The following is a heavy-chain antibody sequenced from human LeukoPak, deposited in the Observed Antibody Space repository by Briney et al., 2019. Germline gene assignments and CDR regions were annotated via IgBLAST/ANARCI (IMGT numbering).Heavy chain of an antibody. V-gene: IGHV3-30*18. CDR1: GFTFSSYG. J-gene: IGHJ4*02. Sequence: GGSLRLSCAASGFTFSSYGMHWVRQAPGKGLEWVAVISYDGSNKYYAASVKGRFTISRDNSKNTLYLQMNSLRAEDTAVYYCAKDPRAYDSSGYYYSWGQGTLVTVSS. CDR3: AKDPRAYDSSGYYYS. D-gene: IGHD3-22*01. CDR2: ISYDGSNK.